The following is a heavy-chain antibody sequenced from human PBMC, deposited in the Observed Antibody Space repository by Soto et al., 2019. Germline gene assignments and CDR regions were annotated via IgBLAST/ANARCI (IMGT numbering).Heavy chain of an antibody. J-gene: IGHJ6*02. CDR1: GFTFDDYA. Sequence: DVQLVESGGGLVQPGRSLRLSCAASGFTFDDYAMHWVRQPPGKGLEWVSTISWNSGSIGYADSVKGRFTISRDSATKFLYLQMNSLRAEDTALYYCVKDRSYYYYGMDVWGQGTTVTVSS. V-gene: IGHV3-9*01. CDR3: VKDRSYYYYGMDV. CDR2: ISWNSGSI.